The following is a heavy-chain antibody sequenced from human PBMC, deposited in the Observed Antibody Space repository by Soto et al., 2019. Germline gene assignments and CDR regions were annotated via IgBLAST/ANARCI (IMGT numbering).Heavy chain of an antibody. D-gene: IGHD7-27*01. CDR1: GGSISTYY. V-gene: IGHV4-59*08. J-gene: IGHJ4*02. CDR3: ARGPSGDKVHY. CDR2: IYYTGTT. Sequence: SETLSLTCTVSGGSISTYYWSWIRQPPGKGLEWIGYIYYTGTTTYNPSFKSRLTISVDSSKNQFSLKLTSVTAADTAVYYCARGPSGDKVHYWGQGALVTVSS.